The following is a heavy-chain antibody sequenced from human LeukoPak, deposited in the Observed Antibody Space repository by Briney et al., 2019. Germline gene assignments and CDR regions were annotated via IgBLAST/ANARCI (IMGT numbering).Heavy chain of an antibody. Sequence: YPSETLSLTCTVSGASVSSASYWTWIRQPPGKGVEWIAHIYNGVNTNYNPSLKSRVTISVDTSKNQFSLRLNSVTAADTAVYYCARDQGPGDSLYYYGMDVWGQGTTVTVSS. CDR1: GASVSSASY. CDR2: IYNGVNT. J-gene: IGHJ6*02. V-gene: IGHV4-61*01. CDR3: ARDQGPGDSLYYYGMDV. D-gene: IGHD2-21*01.